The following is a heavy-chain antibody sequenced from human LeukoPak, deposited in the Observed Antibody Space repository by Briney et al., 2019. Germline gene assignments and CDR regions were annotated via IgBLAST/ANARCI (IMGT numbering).Heavy chain of an antibody. V-gene: IGHV1-18*01. CDR1: GYTFNSYG. D-gene: IGHD2-15*01. Sequence: ASVKVSCKASGYTFNSYGISWVRQAPGQGLEWMGWISASNGNTNYVQKLQGRVTMATDTSTSTAYMELRSLRSDDTAVYYCARLGYCSGGSCYVPDYWGQGTLVTVSS. J-gene: IGHJ4*02. CDR3: ARLGYCSGGSCYVPDY. CDR2: ISASNGNT.